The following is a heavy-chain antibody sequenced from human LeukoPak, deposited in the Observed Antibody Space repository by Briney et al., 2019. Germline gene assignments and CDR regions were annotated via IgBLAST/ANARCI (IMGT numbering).Heavy chain of an antibody. CDR1: GFTFSSYA. Sequence: GRSLRLSCAASGFTFSSYAMHWVRQAPGKGLEWVAVISYDGSNKYYADSVKCRFTISRDNSKNTLYLQMNSLRAEDTAVYYCARRGYCSSTSCPLWFDPWGQGTLVTVSS. CDR3: ARRGYCSSTSCPLWFDP. J-gene: IGHJ5*02. D-gene: IGHD2-2*01. CDR2: ISYDGSNK. V-gene: IGHV3-30-3*01.